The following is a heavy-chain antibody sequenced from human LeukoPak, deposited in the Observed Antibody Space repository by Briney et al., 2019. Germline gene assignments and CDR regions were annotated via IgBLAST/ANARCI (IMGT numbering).Heavy chain of an antibody. CDR3: ARQNYDSSGYYYVGYYYYGMDV. V-gene: IGHV3-48*02. J-gene: IGHJ6*02. CDR1: GFTFSSYS. CDR2: ISSSSSTI. D-gene: IGHD3-22*01. Sequence: GGSLRLSCAASGFTFSSYSMNWVRQAPGKGLEWVSYISSSSSTIYYADSVKGRFTISRDNAKNSLYLQMNSLRDEDTAVYYCARQNYDSSGYYYVGYYYYGMDVWGQGTTVTVS.